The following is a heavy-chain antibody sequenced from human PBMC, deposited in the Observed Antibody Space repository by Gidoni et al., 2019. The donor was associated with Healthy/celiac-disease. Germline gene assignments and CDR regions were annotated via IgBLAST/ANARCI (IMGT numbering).Heavy chain of an antibody. D-gene: IGHD6-13*01. CDR3: AHANQYSSSWYSYYGMDV. Sequence: QLTLKESGPTLVKPTQTLTLTCTFSGFSLSTSGVGVGWIRQPPGKALEWLALIYWDDDKRYSPSLKSRLTITKDTSKNQVVLTMTNMDPVDTATYYCAHANQYSSSWYSYYGMDVWGQGTTVTVSS. CDR1: GFSLSTSGVG. J-gene: IGHJ6*02. V-gene: IGHV2-5*02. CDR2: IYWDDDK.